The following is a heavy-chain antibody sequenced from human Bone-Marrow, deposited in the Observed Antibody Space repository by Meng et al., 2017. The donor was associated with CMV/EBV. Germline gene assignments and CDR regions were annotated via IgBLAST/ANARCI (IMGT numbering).Heavy chain of an antibody. Sequence: ASVKVSCKASGYTFTSYYMHWVRQAPGQGLEWMGIINPSGGSTSYAQKFQGRVTMTRDTSTSTVYMELSSLRSEDTAVYYCAREVRSKTIFGVVKIETTGPEYGMDVCGQGTTVTVSS. CDR3: AREVRSKTIFGVVKIETTGPEYGMDV. CDR1: GYTFTSYY. D-gene: IGHD3-3*01. J-gene: IGHJ6*02. CDR2: INPSGGST. V-gene: IGHV1-46*01.